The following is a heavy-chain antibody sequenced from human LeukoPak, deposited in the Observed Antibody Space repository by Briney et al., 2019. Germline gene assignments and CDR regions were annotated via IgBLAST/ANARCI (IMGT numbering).Heavy chain of an antibody. CDR2: INHLGSQT. CDR1: GFTFKAFY. D-gene: IGHD1-14*01. V-gene: IGHV3-11*05. CDR3: VRARFTTFVYY. J-gene: IGHJ4*02. Sequence: GGSLRLSCAASGFTFKAFYMSWVGQAPGKGLEWVSYINHLGSQTDYADSVKGRFTISRDNAKNSLSLQMNNLSVDDTAVYYCVRARFTTFVYYWGQGTLVTVSS.